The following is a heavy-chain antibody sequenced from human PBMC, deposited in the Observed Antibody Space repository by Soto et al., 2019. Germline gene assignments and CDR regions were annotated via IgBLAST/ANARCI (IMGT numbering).Heavy chain of an antibody. Sequence: QVQLVKSGAELRRPGSSVKVSCKTSGDIFSPNVLSWVRQPLGPGLDWMGGTIPNFGTADYAKKFQGRVTITADESTSTVYMELSSLRSDDTAVYYCARGETQLPHPYSSRPCFDPWGQGTLVTVSS. V-gene: IGHV1-69*01. D-gene: IGHD6-19*01. J-gene: IGHJ5*02. CDR3: ARGETQLPHPYSSRPCFDP. CDR2: TIPNFGTA. CDR1: GDIFSPNV.